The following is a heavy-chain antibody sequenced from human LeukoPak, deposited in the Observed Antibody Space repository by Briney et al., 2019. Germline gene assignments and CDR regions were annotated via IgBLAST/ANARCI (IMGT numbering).Heavy chain of an antibody. J-gene: IGHJ4*02. V-gene: IGHV3-53*01. Sequence: PGGSLRLSCVASGITFSNYAVSWVRQAPGKGLEWVSVIYSGGSTYYADSVKGRFTISRDNSKNTLYLQMNSLRAEDTAVYYCARAGDYGSWYFDYWGQGTLVTVSS. CDR2: IYSGGST. CDR3: ARAGDYGSWYFDY. CDR1: GITFSNYA. D-gene: IGHD4-17*01.